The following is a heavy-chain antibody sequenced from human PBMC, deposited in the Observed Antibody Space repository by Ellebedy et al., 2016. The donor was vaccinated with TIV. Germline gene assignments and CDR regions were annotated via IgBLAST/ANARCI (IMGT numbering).Heavy chain of an antibody. CDR2: LNTDGSTI. CDR1: GFTLTNYW. D-gene: IGHD2/OR15-2a*01. Sequence: GESLKISCAAFGFTLTNYWMHWVRQAPGKGLLWVSSLNTDGSTIRYADSVQGRFTISRDNAKSMLYLQMNSLRAEDTAVYYCAREVLASSKGGPFDIWGQGTMVTVSP. J-gene: IGHJ3*02. V-gene: IGHV3-74*01. CDR3: AREVLASSKGGPFDI.